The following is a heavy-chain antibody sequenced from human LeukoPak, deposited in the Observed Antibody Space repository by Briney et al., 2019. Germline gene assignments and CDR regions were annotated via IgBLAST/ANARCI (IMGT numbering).Heavy chain of an antibody. J-gene: IGHJ1*01. D-gene: IGHD5-12*01. V-gene: IGHV3-49*04. Sequence: GGSLRLSCTASGFTFGDYAMSWVRPAPGKGLEWVGFIRSKAYGGTTEYAASVKGRFTISRDDSKSIAYLQMNSLRAEDTAVYYCATSYSGYDSAEYFQHWGQGTLVTVSS. CDR3: ATSYSGYDSAEYFQH. CDR1: GFTFGDYA. CDR2: IRSKAYGGTT.